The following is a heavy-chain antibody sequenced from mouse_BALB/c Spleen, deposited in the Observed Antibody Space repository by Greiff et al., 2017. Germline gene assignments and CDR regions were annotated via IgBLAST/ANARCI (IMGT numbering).Heavy chain of an antibody. CDR2: IYPGDGDT. CDR1: GYAFSSSW. Sequence: QVQLQQSGPELVKPGASVKISCKASGYAFSSSWMNWVKQRPGQGLEWIGRIYPGDGDTNYNGKFKGKATLTADKSSSTAYMQLSSLTSVDSAVYFCARSGMITTSGAMDYWGQGTSVTVSS. J-gene: IGHJ4*01. D-gene: IGHD2-4*01. CDR3: ARSGMITTSGAMDY. V-gene: IGHV1-82*01.